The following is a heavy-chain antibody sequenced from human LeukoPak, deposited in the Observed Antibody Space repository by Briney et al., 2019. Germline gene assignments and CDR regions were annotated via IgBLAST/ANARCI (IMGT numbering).Heavy chain of an antibody. Sequence: PSGTLSLTCMVSGGSISSGNWWSWVRPPPGKGLEWFGEIHHTGNTNYNPSLKSRVTISIDKSKNQFSLKLSSLTAADTAVYYCARDQYYYDSSGYSPFDYWGQGTLVTVPS. CDR3: ARDQYYYDSSGYSPFDY. J-gene: IGHJ4*02. V-gene: IGHV4-4*02. D-gene: IGHD3-22*01. CDR2: IHHTGNT. CDR1: GGSISSGNW.